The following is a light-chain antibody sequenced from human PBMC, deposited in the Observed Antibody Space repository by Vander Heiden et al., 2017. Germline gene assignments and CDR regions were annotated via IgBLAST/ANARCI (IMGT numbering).Light chain of an antibody. CDR2: EDS. V-gene: IGLV3-21*03. CDR1: NLGRKR. CDR3: QVWDSSSDQVG. J-gene: IGLJ2*01. Sequence: SYVLTQPPSVSVAPGKTARITCGGDNLGRKRVHWYRQKPGQAPVLGGYEDSDRPSGIPERFAGSNSGNTDTLKISRVEDGDEADDDGQVWDSSSDQVGLGGGTKMT.